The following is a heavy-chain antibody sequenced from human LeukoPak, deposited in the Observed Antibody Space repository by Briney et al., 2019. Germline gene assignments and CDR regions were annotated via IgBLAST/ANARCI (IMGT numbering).Heavy chain of an antibody. J-gene: IGHJ4*02. V-gene: IGHV3-53*01. D-gene: IGHD6-6*01. CDR1: GFIASSVY. Sequence: GGSLRLSCAASGFIASSVYMSWVRQSPGKGLECVSIIYSTGDTYYADSVKGRFTISRDVSKNTVYLQMNSLRAEDTAVYYCARGGRSSELVWGQGTRVIVSS. CDR2: IYSTGDT. CDR3: ARGGRSSELV.